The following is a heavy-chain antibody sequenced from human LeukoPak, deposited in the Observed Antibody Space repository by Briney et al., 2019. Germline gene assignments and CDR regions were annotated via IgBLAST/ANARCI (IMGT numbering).Heavy chain of an antibody. J-gene: IGHJ4*02. D-gene: IGHD3-10*01. CDR3: AKHPSLYYFGSGDYFDY. CDR1: GIIFSRYA. V-gene: IGHV3-23*01. CDR2: ISGSGGST. Sequence: PGGSLRLSCAASGIIFSRYAMSWVRQAPGKGLEWVSAISGSGGSTYYADSVKGRFTISRDSSKNTLYLQMNSLRAEDTAVYYCAKHPSLYYFGSGDYFDYWGQGTLVTVSS.